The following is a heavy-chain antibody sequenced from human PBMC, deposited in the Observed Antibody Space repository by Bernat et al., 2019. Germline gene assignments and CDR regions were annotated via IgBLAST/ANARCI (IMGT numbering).Heavy chain of an antibody. V-gene: IGHV3-30-3*01. J-gene: IGHJ5*02. D-gene: IGHD6-13*01. CDR3: ARGTWYSSSWYPSS. CDR2: ISYDGSNK. CDR1: GFTFSSYA. Sequence: QVQLVESGGGVVQPGRSLRLSCAASGFTFSSYAMHWVRQAPGKGLEWVAVISYDGSNKYYADSVKGRFTISRDNSKNTLYLQMNSLRAEDTAVYYCARGTWYSSSWYPSSWGQGTLVTVSS.